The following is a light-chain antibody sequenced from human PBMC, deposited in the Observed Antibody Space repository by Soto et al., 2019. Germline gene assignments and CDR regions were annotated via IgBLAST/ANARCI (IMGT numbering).Light chain of an antibody. CDR3: QQCARSPLT. J-gene: IGKJ1*01. CDR1: QSVSNNY. V-gene: IGKV3-20*01. CDR2: DAS. Sequence: EIVLTQSPGILSLSPGERATLSCRASQSVSNNYLAWYQQKPGQAPRLLIADASRRATGIPDRFSGSGSGTDFTLTISRLEPEDFAVYYCQQCARSPLTFGQGTKVDIK.